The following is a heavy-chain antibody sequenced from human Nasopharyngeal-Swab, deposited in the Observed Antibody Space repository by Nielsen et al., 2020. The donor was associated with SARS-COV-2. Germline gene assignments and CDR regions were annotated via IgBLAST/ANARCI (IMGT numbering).Heavy chain of an antibody. CDR2: ISYDGSNK. V-gene: IGHV3-30*18. D-gene: IGHD3-22*01. J-gene: IGHJ2*01. CDR1: GFTFSSYG. Sequence: GGSLRLSYAASGFTFSSYGMHWVRQAPGKGLEWVAVISYDGSNKYYADSVKGRFTISRDNSKNTLYLQMNSLRAEDTAVYYCAKNRPDYYDSSGYSWYFDLWGRGTLVTVSS. CDR3: AKNRPDYYDSSGYSWYFDL.